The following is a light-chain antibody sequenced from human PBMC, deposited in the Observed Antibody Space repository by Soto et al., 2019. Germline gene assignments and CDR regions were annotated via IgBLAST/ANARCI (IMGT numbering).Light chain of an antibody. J-gene: IGLJ7*01. V-gene: IGLV2-23*02. CDR3: CSDGGSRAV. CDR1: SSDVGSHNL. Sequence: QSALTQPASVSGSPGQSITISCTGTSSDVGSHNLVSWYQQHPGQAPNLMIYEVSKRPLGVSARFSASKSGNTASLTISGLQAEDEADYFCCSDGGSRAVFGGGTQLTVL. CDR2: EVS.